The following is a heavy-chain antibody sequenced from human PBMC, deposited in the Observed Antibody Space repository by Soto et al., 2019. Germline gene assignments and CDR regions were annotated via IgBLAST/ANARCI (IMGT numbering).Heavy chain of an antibody. Sequence: PSETLALTCAVSGGSFTSNNWWTWVRQSPGQGLEWIGEIYRTGSTNYNPSLKSRDTISLDKSENQFSLKVTSLTAEDTAVYYCASRDPGTSFDYRGQGTLVTLS. CDR2: IYRTGST. J-gene: IGHJ4*02. V-gene: IGHV4-4*02. D-gene: IGHD1-7*01. CDR1: GGSFTSNNW. CDR3: ASRDPGTSFDY.